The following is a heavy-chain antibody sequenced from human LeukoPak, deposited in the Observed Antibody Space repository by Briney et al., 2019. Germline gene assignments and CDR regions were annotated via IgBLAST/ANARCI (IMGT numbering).Heavy chain of an antibody. V-gene: IGHV3-30*04. D-gene: IGHD3-10*01. J-gene: IGHJ6*03. Sequence: GGSLRLSCAASGFTFSSYAMHWVRQAPGKGLEWVAVISYDGSNKYYADSVKGRFTISRDNSKNTLYLQMNSLRAEDTAVYYCAKPQYYYGSGRSYYYYMDVWGKGTTVTISS. CDR2: ISYDGSNK. CDR3: AKPQYYYGSGRSYYYYMDV. CDR1: GFTFSSYA.